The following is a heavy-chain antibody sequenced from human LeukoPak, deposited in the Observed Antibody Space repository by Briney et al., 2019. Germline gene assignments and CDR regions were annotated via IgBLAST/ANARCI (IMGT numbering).Heavy chain of an antibody. D-gene: IGHD2-2*01. J-gene: IGHJ6*02. CDR3: AREDVVPASTYGMDV. Sequence: GGSLRLSCAASGFTFSSYSMNWVRQAPGEGLEWVSSISSSSSYIYYADSVKGRFTISRDNAKNSLYLQMNSLRAEDTAVYYCAREDVVPASTYGMDVWGQGTTVTVSS. CDR2: ISSSSSYI. CDR1: GFTFSSYS. V-gene: IGHV3-21*01.